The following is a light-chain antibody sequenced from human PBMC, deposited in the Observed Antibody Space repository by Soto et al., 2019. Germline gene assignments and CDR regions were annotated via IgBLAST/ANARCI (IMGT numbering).Light chain of an antibody. CDR3: QQYGSSPST. Sequence: ETVLTQAPGPLSFSPGERAPLSLRCSRRISSNFLAWYQQKPGQAPRRLIFGASIRATGIPDRFSGSGSGTDFTLTISGLEPEDFAVYYCQQYGSSPSTFGQGTKVDI. CDR1: RRISSNF. CDR2: GAS. V-gene: IGKV3-20*01. J-gene: IGKJ1*01.